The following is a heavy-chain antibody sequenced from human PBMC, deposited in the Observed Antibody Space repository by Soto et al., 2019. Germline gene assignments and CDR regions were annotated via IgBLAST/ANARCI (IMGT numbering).Heavy chain of an antibody. D-gene: IGHD1-20*01. CDR1: GGTFSSYA. Sequence: QVQLVPSGAEVKKPGSSVKVSCKASGGTFSSYAISWVRQAPGQGLEWMGGIIPIFGTAHYAQKFQSSVTMTADESTSTAYMELSSLRSEDTAVYYCARDNWNMANNWFDPWGQGTLVTVSS. CDR2: IIPIFGTA. J-gene: IGHJ5*02. V-gene: IGHV1-69*01. CDR3: ARDNWNMANNWFDP.